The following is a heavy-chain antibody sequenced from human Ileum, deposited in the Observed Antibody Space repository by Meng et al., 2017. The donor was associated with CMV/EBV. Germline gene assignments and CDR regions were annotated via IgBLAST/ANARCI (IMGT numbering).Heavy chain of an antibody. J-gene: IGHJ5*02. CDR1: GYTFTSYG. D-gene: IGHD6-6*01. CDR3: ARTSTSSYYNWFDP. Sequence: ASVKVSCKASGYTFTSYGISWVRQAPGQGLEWMGWMNPNSGYTVYAQKFQGRVTMTRNTSISAAYMELSSLRSEDTAVYYCARTSTSSYYNWFDPWGQGTLVTVSS. V-gene: IGHV1-8*02. CDR2: MNPNSGYT.